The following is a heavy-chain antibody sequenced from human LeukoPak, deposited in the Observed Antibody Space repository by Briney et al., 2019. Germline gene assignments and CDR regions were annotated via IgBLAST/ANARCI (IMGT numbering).Heavy chain of an antibody. Sequence: PGRSLRLSCAASGLTFSNYGMHWVRQAPGKGLEWVAVIWYDGSSKYYADSVKGRFTISRDNSKNTLYLQMNSLRAEDTAVYYCARDGYSNSPPFDYWGQGTLATVSS. J-gene: IGHJ4*02. V-gene: IGHV3-33*01. D-gene: IGHD6-13*01. CDR1: GLTFSNYG. CDR2: IWYDGSSK. CDR3: ARDGYSNSPPFDY.